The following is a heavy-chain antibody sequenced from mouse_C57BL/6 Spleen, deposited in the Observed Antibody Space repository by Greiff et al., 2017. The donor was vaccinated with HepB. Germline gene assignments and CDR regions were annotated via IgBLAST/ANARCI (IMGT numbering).Heavy chain of an antibody. V-gene: IGHV1-80*01. CDR2: IYTGDGDT. J-gene: IGHJ4*01. Sequence: VKLQESGAELVKPGASVKISCKASGYAFSSYWMNWVKQRPGKGLEWIGQIYTGDGDTNYNGKFKGKATLTADKSTSTAYMQLSSLTSEDSAVYFCARENVVDYYYAMDYWGQGTSVTVSS. CDR3: ARENVVDYYYAMDY. CDR1: GYAFSSYW.